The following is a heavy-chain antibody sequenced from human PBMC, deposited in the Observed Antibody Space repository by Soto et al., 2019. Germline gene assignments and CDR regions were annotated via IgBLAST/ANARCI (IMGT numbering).Heavy chain of an antibody. Sequence: EVQLLESGGGLVQPGGSLRLSCAASEFSFRNYGMTWVRQAPGTGLEWVSSINNNGRETYYADSVKGRFTISRDDSKNTVFLQMNNLRAEDTALYYCAKRVAYTSSSAYVDYWGQGALVSVSS. D-gene: IGHD6-6*01. CDR3: AKRVAYTSSSAYVDY. V-gene: IGHV3-23*01. CDR1: EFSFRNYG. J-gene: IGHJ4*02. CDR2: INNNGRET.